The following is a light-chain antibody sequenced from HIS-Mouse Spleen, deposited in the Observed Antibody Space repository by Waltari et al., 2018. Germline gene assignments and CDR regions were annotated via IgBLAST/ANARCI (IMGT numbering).Light chain of an antibody. V-gene: IGLV3-19*01. CDR3: NSRDSSGNHVV. Sequence: SSELTQDPAVSVALGQTVRITCQGDSLRSYYASWYQQNPGQAPVLVIYGKNNRPSGIPDRFSGSSSGNTAYLTITGAQAEDEADYYCNSRDSSGNHVVFGGGTKLTVL. J-gene: IGLJ2*01. CDR2: GKN. CDR1: SLRSYY.